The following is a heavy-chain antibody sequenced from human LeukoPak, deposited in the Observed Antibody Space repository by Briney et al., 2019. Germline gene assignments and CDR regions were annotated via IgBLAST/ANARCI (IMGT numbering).Heavy chain of an antibody. J-gene: IGHJ4*02. CDR3: ARGGIVVVTAIIDY. CDR2: INPNSGGT. Sequence: ASVKVSCKASGFTFTSNYLHWVRQAPGQGLEWMGIINPNSGGTSYAQKFQGRVTLTRDTSKSTVSMELSSLRSEDTAIYYCARGGIVVVTAIIDYWGQGTLVTVSS. V-gene: IGHV1-46*01. CDR1: GFTFTSNY. D-gene: IGHD2-21*02.